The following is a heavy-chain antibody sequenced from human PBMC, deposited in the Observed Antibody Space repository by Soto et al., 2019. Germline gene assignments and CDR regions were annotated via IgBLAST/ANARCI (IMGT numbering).Heavy chain of an antibody. J-gene: IGHJ6*02. CDR1: GGSFSSGTYY. V-gene: IGHV4-61*01. Sequence: PSETLSLTCTVSGGSFSSGTYYWSWIRQPPERRQEYFGYIYYSGSTNYNPTLKSRVTISVDTSKNQFSLKLSSVTAADTAVYYCARVKRGRSSGSNFYYYAMDVWGPGTTVTVSS. CDR2: IYYSGST. CDR3: ARVKRGRSSGSNFYYYAMDV. D-gene: IGHD6-19*01.